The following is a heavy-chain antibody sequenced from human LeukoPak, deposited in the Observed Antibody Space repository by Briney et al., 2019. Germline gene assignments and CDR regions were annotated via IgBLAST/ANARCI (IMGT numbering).Heavy chain of an antibody. CDR3: ARGGSRSYTSSTLDY. CDR2: ISYSGST. D-gene: IGHD6-6*01. V-gene: IGHV4-59*12. Sequence: SETLSLTXSVSGGSIAVYYWNWIRQSPGKGLEWLGSISYSGSTNYNPSLKSRVTISIDTSKNRFSLKVSSVIAADTAMYYCARGGSRSYTSSTLDYWGQGTLVTVSS. J-gene: IGHJ4*02. CDR1: GGSIAVYY.